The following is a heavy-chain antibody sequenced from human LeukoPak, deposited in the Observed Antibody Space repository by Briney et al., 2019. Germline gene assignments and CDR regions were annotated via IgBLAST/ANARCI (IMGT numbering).Heavy chain of an antibody. Sequence: PSETLSLTCTVSGGSISSYYWSWIRQPPGKGLEWIGYIYYSGSTNYNPSLKSRVTISVDTSKNQFSLKLSSVTAADTAVYYCARAPDSSGSYYYYYYMDVWGKGTTVTVSS. D-gene: IGHD3-22*01. V-gene: IGHV4-59*01. CDR2: IYYSGST. J-gene: IGHJ6*03. CDR3: ARAPDSSGSYYYYYYMDV. CDR1: GGSISSYY.